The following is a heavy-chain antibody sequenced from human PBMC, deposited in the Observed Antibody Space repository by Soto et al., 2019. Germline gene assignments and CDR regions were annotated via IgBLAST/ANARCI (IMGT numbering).Heavy chain of an antibody. CDR3: ASHPIMVRGVNDPIDY. V-gene: IGHV3-23*01. CDR2: ISGSGGST. J-gene: IGHJ4*02. Sequence: HPGGSLRLSCAASGFTFSSYAMSWVRQAPGKGLEWVSAISGSGGSTYYADSVKGRFTISRDNSKNTLYLQMNSLRAEDTAVYYCASHPIMVRGVNDPIDYWGQGTLVTVSS. CDR1: GFTFSSYA. D-gene: IGHD3-10*01.